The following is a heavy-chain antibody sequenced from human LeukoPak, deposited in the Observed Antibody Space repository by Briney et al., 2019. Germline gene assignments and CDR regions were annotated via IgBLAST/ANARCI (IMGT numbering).Heavy chain of an antibody. CDR2: TYYRSKWYT. J-gene: IGHJ3*01. CDR1: GDSVSRNTAG. V-gene: IGHV6-1*01. CDR3: ARQEQHLGMA. Sequence: SQTLSLTCAISGDSVSRNTAGWNWIRQSPSRGLEWLGRTYYRSKWYTDYAVYVKSRITINPDTSKNQFSLQLNSVTPEDTAVYYCARQEQHLGMAWGQGTMVTVSS. D-gene: IGHD1-26*01.